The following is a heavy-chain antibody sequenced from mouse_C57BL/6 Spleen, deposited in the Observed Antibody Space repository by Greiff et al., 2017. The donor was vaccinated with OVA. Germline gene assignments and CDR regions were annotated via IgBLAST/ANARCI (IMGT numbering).Heavy chain of an antibody. J-gene: IGHJ1*03. CDR3: ARRMVTGWYFDV. D-gene: IGHD2-2*01. V-gene: IGHV1-85*01. CDR2: IYPRDGSN. Sequence: QVQLQQSGPELVKPGASVKLSCKASGYTFTSYDINWVKQRPGQGLEWIGWIYPRDGSNKYNEKVKGKATLTVDTSSSTAYMELHSLTSEDSAVYFCARRMVTGWYFDVWGTGTTVTVSS. CDR1: GYTFTSYD.